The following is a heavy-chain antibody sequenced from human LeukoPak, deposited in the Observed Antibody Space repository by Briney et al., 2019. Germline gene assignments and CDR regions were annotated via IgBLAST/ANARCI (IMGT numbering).Heavy chain of an antibody. J-gene: IGHJ6*02. V-gene: IGHV5-51*01. CDR1: EYHFTSYW. D-gene: IGHD6-25*01. CDR2: IYPGDSDI. CDR3: ARQSSAYYYGMDV. Sequence: GESLKISCNGSEYHFTSYWIAWVRQMPEKGLEWMGSIYPGDSDIRYSPSFRGQVTISADKSISTSYLQWSSLKASDTAMYYCARQSSAYYYGMDVWGQGTTVTVSS.